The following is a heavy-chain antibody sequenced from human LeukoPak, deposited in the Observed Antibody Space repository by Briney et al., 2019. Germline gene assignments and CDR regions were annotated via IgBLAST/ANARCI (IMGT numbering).Heavy chain of an antibody. CDR3: ARDLTLGRDY. V-gene: IGHV3-48*03. CDR2: ISSSGSTI. CDR1: GFTFSSYE. J-gene: IGHJ4*02. Sequence: GGSLRLSCAASGFTFSSYEMNWVRQAPGKGLEWVSYISSSGSTIYYADSVKGRFTISRDNAKNSLYLRMNSLRAEDTAVYYCARDLTLGRDYWGQGTLVTVSS. D-gene: IGHD1-26*01.